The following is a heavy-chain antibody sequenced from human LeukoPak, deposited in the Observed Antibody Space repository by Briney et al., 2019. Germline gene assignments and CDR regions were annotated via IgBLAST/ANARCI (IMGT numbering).Heavy chain of an antibody. CDR1: GFTFSNYW. J-gene: IGHJ3*02. V-gene: IGHV3-74*01. CDR3: ARDRAYAFDN. CDR2: IKSDGSST. Sequence: PGGSLRLSCAASGFTFSNYWMHWVRQAPGKGPVWVSRIKSDGSSTRFADSVQGRFTISRDNGKNTLYLQMNSLRDEDTAVYYCARDRAYAFDNWGQGTMVTVSS. D-gene: IGHD3-10*01.